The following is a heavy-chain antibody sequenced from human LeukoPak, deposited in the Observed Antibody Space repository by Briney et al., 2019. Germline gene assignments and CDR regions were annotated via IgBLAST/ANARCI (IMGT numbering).Heavy chain of an antibody. D-gene: IGHD2-21*02. CDR2: IYYSGST. CDR1: GGSISSSSYY. V-gene: IGHV4-39*01. Sequence: SETLSLTCTVSGGSISSSSYYWGWVRQPPGRGLEWIGSIYYSGSTYYNPSLKSRVTISVDTSKNQFSLKLSSVTAADTAVYYCARGVTPFDYWGQGPLVTVSS. J-gene: IGHJ4*02. CDR3: ARGVTPFDY.